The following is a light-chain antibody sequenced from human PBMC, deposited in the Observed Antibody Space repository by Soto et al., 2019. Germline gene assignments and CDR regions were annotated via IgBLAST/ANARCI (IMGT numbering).Light chain of an antibody. CDR1: QSVSSN. CDR3: HQYGTSPTP. V-gene: IGKV3-15*01. Sequence: IVLTQSPATLTVSPGERATLYFRASQSVSSNLAWYQQKPGQAPRLLIYGASTRATGIPARFSGSGSGTDFTLTISRLDPEDLVVYICHQYGTSPTPFGQGTRLEIK. J-gene: IGKJ5*01. CDR2: GAS.